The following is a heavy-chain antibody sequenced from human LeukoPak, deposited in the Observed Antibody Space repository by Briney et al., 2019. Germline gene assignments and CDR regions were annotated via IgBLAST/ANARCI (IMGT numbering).Heavy chain of an antibody. Sequence: PSETLSLTCTVSGGSISSYYWSWIRQPPGEGLEWMGLIYYSGSTIYNPSLKSRATISIDTSKNQFSLKLSSVTAADTAVYYCARYGSESYHFDSWGQGTLVTVSS. CDR3: ARYGSESYHFDS. CDR2: IYYSGST. V-gene: IGHV4-59*01. J-gene: IGHJ4*02. D-gene: IGHD3-10*01. CDR1: GGSISSYY.